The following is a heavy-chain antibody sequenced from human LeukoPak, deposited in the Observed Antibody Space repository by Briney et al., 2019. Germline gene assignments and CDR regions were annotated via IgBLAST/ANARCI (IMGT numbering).Heavy chain of an antibody. CDR3: ATYTHWVAGDV. D-gene: IGHD3-16*01. Sequence: RPGGSLRLSCAAFGFTFSDSWMSWVRQAPGKGLEWVANMNQDGSEKDYVDSVKGRFTISRDNARNSLYLQMSSLRAEDTAVYYCATYTHWVAGDVWGQGTTVTVSS. CDR2: MNQDGSEK. V-gene: IGHV3-7*01. J-gene: IGHJ6*02. CDR1: GFTFSDSW.